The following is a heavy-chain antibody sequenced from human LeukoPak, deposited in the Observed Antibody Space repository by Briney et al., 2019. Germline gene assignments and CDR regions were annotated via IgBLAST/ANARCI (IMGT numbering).Heavy chain of an antibody. Sequence: GASVKLSCKASGYTFTGYYMHWVRQAPGQGLEWMGWINPNSGGTNYAQKFQGRVTMTRDTSISTAYMELSRLRSDDTAVYYCARSLPRGVIIQPYYYYMDVWGKGTTVTISS. J-gene: IGHJ6*03. CDR3: ARSLPRGVIIQPYYYYMDV. CDR2: INPNSGGT. D-gene: IGHD3-10*01. V-gene: IGHV1-2*02. CDR1: GYTFTGYY.